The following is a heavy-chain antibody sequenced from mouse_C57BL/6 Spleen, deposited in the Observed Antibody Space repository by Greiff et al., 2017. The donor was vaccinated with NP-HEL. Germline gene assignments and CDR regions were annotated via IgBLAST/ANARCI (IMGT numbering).Heavy chain of an antibody. V-gene: IGHV1-15*01. D-gene: IGHD1-1*01. J-gene: IGHJ4*01. Sequence: VKLMESGAELVRPGASVTLSCKASGYTFTDYEMHWVKQTPVHGLEWIGAIDPETGGTAYNQKFKGKAILTADKSSSPAYMELRSLTAEDSAVYYCTRRNVSYGSSLYAMDYWGQGTSVTVSS. CDR1: GYTFTDYE. CDR2: IDPETGGT. CDR3: TRRNVSYGSSLYAMDY.